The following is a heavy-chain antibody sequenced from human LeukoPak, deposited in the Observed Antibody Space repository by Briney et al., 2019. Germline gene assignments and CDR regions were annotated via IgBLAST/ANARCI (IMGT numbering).Heavy chain of an antibody. V-gene: IGHV1-18*04. Sequence: ASVEVPCKASGYTFTSYGISWVRQAPGQGLEWMGWISAYNGNTNYAQKLQGRVTMTTDTSTSTAYMELRSLRSDDTAVYYCARDHGRGDWFDPWGQGTLVTVSS. J-gene: IGHJ5*02. CDR2: ISAYNGNT. CDR3: ARDHGRGDWFDP. CDR1: GYTFTSYG. D-gene: IGHD2-15*01.